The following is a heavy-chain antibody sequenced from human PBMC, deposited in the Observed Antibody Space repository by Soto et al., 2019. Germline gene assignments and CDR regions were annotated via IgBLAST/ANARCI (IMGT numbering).Heavy chain of an antibody. CDR3: ARADGEGWFDP. J-gene: IGHJ5*02. Sequence: TLSLTRAFSSASISRGGYSWSWLRQPPGKGLEWIGYIYHSGSTYYNPSLKSRVTISVDRSKNQFSLKLSSVTAADTAVYYCARADGEGWFDPWGQGTLVQVSS. V-gene: IGHV4-30-2*01. CDR2: IYHSGST. CDR1: SASISRGGYS.